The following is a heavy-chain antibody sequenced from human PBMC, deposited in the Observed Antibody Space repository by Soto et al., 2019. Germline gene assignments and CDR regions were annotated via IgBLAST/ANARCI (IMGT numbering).Heavy chain of an antibody. V-gene: IGHV3-74*01. CDR2: ISDDGTTT. CDR1: VFTFSMYW. CDR3: KRGPRDDSSGTGAN. Sequence: GGSLRLSCVVSVFTFSMYWMHLVRQAPGQSPFCVSRISDDGTTTNYADSVRGRFTISRDNSKNTLYLQMNNLKPHDTAIYYCKRGPRDDSSGTGANWGKGTTVTGSS. J-gene: IGHJ6*04. D-gene: IGHD1-1*01.